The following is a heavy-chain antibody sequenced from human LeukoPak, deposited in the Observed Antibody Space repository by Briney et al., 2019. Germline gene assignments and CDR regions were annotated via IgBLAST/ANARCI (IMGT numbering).Heavy chain of an antibody. J-gene: IGHJ5*02. CDR1: GGSISSSSYY. CDR2: IYYSGST. Sequence: SETLSLTCTVSGGSISSSSYYWGWIRQPPGKGLEWIGSIYYSGSTNYNPSLKSRVTISVDTSKNQFSLKLSSVTAADTAVYYCARGVTIFGGNYNWFDPWGQGTLVTVSS. CDR3: ARGVTIFGGNYNWFDP. V-gene: IGHV4-39*07. D-gene: IGHD3-3*01.